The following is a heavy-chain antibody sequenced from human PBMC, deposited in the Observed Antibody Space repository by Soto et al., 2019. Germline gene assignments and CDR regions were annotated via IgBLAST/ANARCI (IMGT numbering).Heavy chain of an antibody. CDR1: GGTFSSYA. J-gene: IGHJ3*02. CDR3: ARGHRPPPNIVVVPAAGASDI. V-gene: IGHV1-69*13. CDR2: IIPIFGTA. D-gene: IGHD2-2*01. Sequence: SVKVSCKASGGTFSSYAISWVRQAPGQGLEWMGGIIPIFGTANYAQKFQGRVTITADESTSTAYMELSSLRSEDTAVYYCARGHRPPPNIVVVPAAGASDIWGQGTMVTVSS.